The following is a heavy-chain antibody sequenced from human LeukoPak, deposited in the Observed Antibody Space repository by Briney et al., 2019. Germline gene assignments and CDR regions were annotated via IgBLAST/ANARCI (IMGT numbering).Heavy chain of an antibody. CDR3: ARRSSGSPPYYFGY. J-gene: IGHJ4*02. Sequence: GGSLRLSCAASGLTFSSYWMHWVRQAPGKGLVWVSRINSDGSSTSYADSVKGRFTISRDNAKNTLYLQMNSLRAEDTAVYYCARRSSGSPPYYFGYWGQGTLVTVSS. D-gene: IGHD1-26*01. V-gene: IGHV3-74*01. CDR1: GLTFSSYW. CDR2: INSDGSST.